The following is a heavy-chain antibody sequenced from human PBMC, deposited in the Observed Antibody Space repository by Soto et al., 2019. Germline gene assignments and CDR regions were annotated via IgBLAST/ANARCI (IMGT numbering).Heavy chain of an antibody. CDR1: GFTFSNYS. CDR3: ARDAVRDYELLGNWFDP. Sequence: EVQLVESGGGLVQPGGSLRLSCAASGFTFSNYSMNWVRQAPGKGLEWVSYISSSSSTIYYADSVKGRFTISGDNAKNSLYLQMNSLRDEDTAVYYCARDAVRDYELLGNWFDPWGQGTLVTVSS. D-gene: IGHD4-17*01. V-gene: IGHV3-48*02. CDR2: ISSSSSTI. J-gene: IGHJ5*02.